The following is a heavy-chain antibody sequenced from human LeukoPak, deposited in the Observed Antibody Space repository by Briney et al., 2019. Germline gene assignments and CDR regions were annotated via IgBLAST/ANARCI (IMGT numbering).Heavy chain of an antibody. D-gene: IGHD1-26*01. CDR3: ARDGPYYTLDY. Sequence: GGSLRLSCAASGLTFSSYAMNWVRQAPGKGLEWVSSISSSSSYIYYADSVKGRFTISRDNAKNSLYLQMNSLRAEDTAVYYCARDGPYYTLDYWGQGTLVTVSS. J-gene: IGHJ4*02. V-gene: IGHV3-21*01. CDR2: ISSSSSYI. CDR1: GLTFSSYA.